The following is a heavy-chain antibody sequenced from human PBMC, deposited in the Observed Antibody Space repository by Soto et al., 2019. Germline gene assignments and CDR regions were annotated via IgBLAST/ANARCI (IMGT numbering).Heavy chain of an antibody. CDR3: ARECSSGWYY. J-gene: IGHJ4*02. CDR2: IWYDGSNK. CDR1: GFTFSSYG. D-gene: IGHD6-19*01. V-gene: IGHV3-33*01. Sequence: QVQLVESGGGVVQPGRSLRLSCAASGFTFSSYGMHWVRQAPGKGLEWVAVIWYDGSNKYYADSVKGRFTISRDNSKNTLYLQMNSLRAEDTAVYYCARECSSGWYYWGQGTLVTVSS.